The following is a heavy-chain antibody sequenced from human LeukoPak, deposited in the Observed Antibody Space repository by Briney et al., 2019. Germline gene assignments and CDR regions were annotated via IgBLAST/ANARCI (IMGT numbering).Heavy chain of an antibody. CDR1: GYTFTSYA. V-gene: IGHV1-3*01. CDR2: INAGNGNT. CDR3: ARDAVPYCRSTSCYRMDV. J-gene: IGHJ6*04. D-gene: IGHD2-2*01. Sequence: ASVKVSCKASGYTFTSYAMHWVRQAPGQRLEWMGWINAGNGNTKYSQKFQGRVTITRDTSASTAYMELSSLRSEASAVYYCARDAVPYCRSTSCYRMDVGGKGTTVTVS.